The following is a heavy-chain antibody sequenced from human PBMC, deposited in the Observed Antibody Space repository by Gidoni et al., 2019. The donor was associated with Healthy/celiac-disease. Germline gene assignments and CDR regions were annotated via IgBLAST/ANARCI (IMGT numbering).Heavy chain of an antibody. Sequence: EVQLVESGGGLVQPGRSLRLSCAASGFTFDDYAMHWVRQAPGKGLEWVSGISWNSGSIGYADSVKGRFTISRDNAKNSLYLQMNSLRAEDTALYYCAKAPPGGAWEALFDYWGQGTLVTVSS. CDR3: AKAPPGGAWEALFDY. CDR1: GFTFDDYA. V-gene: IGHV3-9*01. J-gene: IGHJ4*02. CDR2: ISWNSGSI. D-gene: IGHD1-26*01.